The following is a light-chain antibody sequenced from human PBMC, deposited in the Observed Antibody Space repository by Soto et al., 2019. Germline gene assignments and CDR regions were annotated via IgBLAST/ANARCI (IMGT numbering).Light chain of an antibody. CDR2: DDN. CDR3: GSWDSSLRAYV. J-gene: IGLJ1*01. CDR1: SSNIGGNS. Sequence: QSVMTQPPSVSAAPGQKVTISCSGSSSNIGGNSVSWYQQLPGTAPKLLIYDDNKRPSVIPDRFSGSKSGTSATLGITGFQTGDEADYYCGSWDSSLRAYVFGTGTKLTVL. V-gene: IGLV1-51*01.